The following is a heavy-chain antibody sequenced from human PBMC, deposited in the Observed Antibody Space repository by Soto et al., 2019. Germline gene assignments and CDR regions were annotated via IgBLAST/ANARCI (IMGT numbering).Heavy chain of an antibody. Sequence: PVKFSCKASGYTFTIYGITWVRQAPGQGLEWMGGIIPIFGTANYAQKFQGRVTITADESTSTAYMELSSLRSEDTAVYYCARDHDFWSGSSPRGFLYGMDVWGQGTTVTVSS. CDR2: IIPIFGTA. J-gene: IGHJ6*02. V-gene: IGHV1-69*13. D-gene: IGHD3-3*01. CDR1: GYTFTIYG. CDR3: ARDHDFWSGSSPRGFLYGMDV.